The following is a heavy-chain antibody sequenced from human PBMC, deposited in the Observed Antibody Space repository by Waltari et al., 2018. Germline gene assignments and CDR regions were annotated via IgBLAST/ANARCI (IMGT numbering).Heavy chain of an antibody. CDR1: GYTFTSYY. CDR3: ARATSPLIGWFDP. CDR2: INPSGGST. V-gene: IGHV1-46*01. Sequence: QVQLVQSGAEVKKPGASVKVSCKASGYTFTSYYMHWVRQAPGQGLEWMGIINPSGGSTSDEQKFQGRVTMTRDTSTSTVYMELSSLRSEDTAVYYCARATSPLIGWFDPWGQGTLVTVSS. J-gene: IGHJ5*02. D-gene: IGHD2-2*01.